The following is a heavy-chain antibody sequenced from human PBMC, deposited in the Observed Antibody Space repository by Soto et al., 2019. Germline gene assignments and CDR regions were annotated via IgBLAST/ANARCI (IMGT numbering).Heavy chain of an antibody. CDR3: GKDFFVVPHRVIDY. V-gene: IGHV3-33*06. J-gene: IGHJ4*01. D-gene: IGHD3-3*01. CDR2: IWYDGSNK. CDR1: GFTVSSNY. Sequence: PGGSLRLSCAASGFTVSSNYMSWVRLAPGKGLEWVAVIWYDGSNKYYADSVKGRFTISRDNSKNTLYLQMNSLRAEDTAVYYWGKDFFVVPHRVIDYGAKEPLVTVS.